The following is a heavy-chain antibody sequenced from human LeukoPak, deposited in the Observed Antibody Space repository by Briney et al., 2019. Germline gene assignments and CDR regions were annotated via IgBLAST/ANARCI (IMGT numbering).Heavy chain of an antibody. CDR2: ISSSGSTI. CDR3: AELGITMIGGV. D-gene: IGHD3-10*02. CDR1: GFTFGDYV. V-gene: IGHV3-48*03. J-gene: IGHJ6*04. Sequence: GGSLRLSCTGSGFTFGDYVMSWVRQAPGKGLEWVSYISSSGSTIYYADSVKGRFTISRDNAKNSLYLQMNSLRAEDTAVYYCAELGITMIGGVWGKGTTVTVSS.